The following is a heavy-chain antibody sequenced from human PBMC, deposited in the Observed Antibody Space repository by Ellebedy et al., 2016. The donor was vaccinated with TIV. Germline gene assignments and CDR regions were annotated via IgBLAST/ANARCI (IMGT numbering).Heavy chain of an antibody. CDR2: FDPEDGDT. CDR1: GYTLTELS. Sequence: AASVKVSCKVSGYTLTELSMHWVRQAPGKGLEWMGGFDPEDGDTIYAQKFQGIVTMTEDTSTDTAYMELSSLRSEDTAVYYCSTDRIAVAGTLFDNWGQGTLVTVSS. CDR3: STDRIAVAGTLFDN. J-gene: IGHJ4*02. V-gene: IGHV1-24*01. D-gene: IGHD6-19*01.